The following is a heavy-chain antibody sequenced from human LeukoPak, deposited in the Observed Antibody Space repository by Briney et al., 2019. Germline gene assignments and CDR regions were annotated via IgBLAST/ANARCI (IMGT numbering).Heavy chain of an antibody. CDR3: ANPPAADFNY. CDR1: GFTFSKYW. D-gene: IGHD2-2*01. CDR2: IDIDGSST. J-gene: IGHJ4*02. Sequence: GGPLRLSCVASGFTFSKYWMHWVRQAPGKGLVWVSRIDIDGSSTIYADSVKGRFTISRDNAKNTLYLQMNILRAEDTAVYYCANPPAADFNYWGRGTLVTVSS. V-gene: IGHV3-74*01.